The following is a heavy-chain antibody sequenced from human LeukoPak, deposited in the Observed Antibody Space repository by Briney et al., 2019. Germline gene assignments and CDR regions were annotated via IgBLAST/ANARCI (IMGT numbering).Heavy chain of an antibody. CDR3: ARAASGTWYASDY. V-gene: IGHV3-21*01. J-gene: IGHJ4*02. Sequence: PGGSLRLSCAASGFTFSSYSMNWVRQAPGKGLEWVSSISGSSTYIYYADSVKGRFTISRDNAKNSLYLQMNSLRAEDTAVYYCARAASGTWYASDYWGQGTLVTVSS. D-gene: IGHD6-13*01. CDR2: ISGSSTYI. CDR1: GFTFSSYS.